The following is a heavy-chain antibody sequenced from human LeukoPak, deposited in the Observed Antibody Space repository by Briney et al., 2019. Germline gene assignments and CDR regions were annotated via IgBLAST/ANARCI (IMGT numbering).Heavy chain of an antibody. Sequence: PGGSLRLSCAASGFTFNDYAMHWVRQAPGKGLEWVSGIFRKNGAKGHADSVKGRFTISRDNANNSLYLQMNSLRPDDTALYYCTYDNSPGGLEYWGQGTLVTVSS. D-gene: IGHD2-8*02. CDR1: GFTFNDYA. CDR2: IFRKNGAK. CDR3: TYDNSPGGLEY. J-gene: IGHJ4*02. V-gene: IGHV3-9*01.